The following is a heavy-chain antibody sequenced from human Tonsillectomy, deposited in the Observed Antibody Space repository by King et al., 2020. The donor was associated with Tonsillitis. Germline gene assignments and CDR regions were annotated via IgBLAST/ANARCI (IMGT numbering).Heavy chain of an antibody. Sequence: VQLVESGGGLVQPGGSLRLSCAASGFTFSSYAMSWVRQAPGKGLEWVSAISGSGGSTYYADSVKGRFPISRDNSKNTLYLEMNSRRAEDTAVYYCAKRLYYDILTGYYRVYAFAFDIWGQGTMVTVSS. D-gene: IGHD3-9*01. CDR1: GFTFSSYA. CDR2: ISGSGGST. J-gene: IGHJ3*02. V-gene: IGHV3-23*04. CDR3: AKRLYYDILTGYYRVYAFAFDI.